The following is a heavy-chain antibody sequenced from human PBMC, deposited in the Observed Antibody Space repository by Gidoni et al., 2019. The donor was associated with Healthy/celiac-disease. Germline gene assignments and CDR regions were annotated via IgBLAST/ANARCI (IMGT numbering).Heavy chain of an antibody. CDR3: AKDWDSGYDLGVFDY. CDR1: GFTFTSSA. V-gene: IGHV3-23*01. D-gene: IGHD5-12*01. CDR2: ISGSGGST. Sequence: EVQLLESGGGLVQPGGSLSLPCAASGFTFTSSAMSWVRQAPGKGLEWVSAISGSGGSTYYADSVKGRFTISRDNSKNTLYLQMNSLRAEDTAVYYCAKDWDSGYDLGVFDYWGQGTLVTVSS. J-gene: IGHJ4*02.